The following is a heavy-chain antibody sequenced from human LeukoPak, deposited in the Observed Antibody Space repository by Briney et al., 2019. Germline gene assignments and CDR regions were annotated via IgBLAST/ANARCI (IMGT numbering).Heavy chain of an antibody. CDR1: GGSISSGSYY. V-gene: IGHV4-61*02. CDR3: ARGMAHYYDSSGYYLSPTAFDY. Sequence: SQTLSLTCTVSGGSISSGSYYWSWIRQPAGEGLEWIGRIYTSGSTNYNPSLKSRVTISVDTSKNQFSLKLSSVTAADTAVYYCARGMAHYYDSSGYYLSPTAFDYWGQGTLVTVSS. CDR2: IYTSGST. J-gene: IGHJ4*02. D-gene: IGHD3-22*01.